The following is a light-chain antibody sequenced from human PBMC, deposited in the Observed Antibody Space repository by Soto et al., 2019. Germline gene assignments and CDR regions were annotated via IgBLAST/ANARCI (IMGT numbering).Light chain of an antibody. J-gene: IGLJ1*01. Sequence: QSVLTQPASVSGSPGQSITISCTGTSSDVGGYNYVSWYQQHPCKAPKLMIYDVSNRPSGVSNRFSGSKSGNTASLTISGLQAEDEADYHCSSYTSSSILNYGLGTGTKLTVL. CDR1: SSDVGGYNY. V-gene: IGLV2-14*01. CDR2: DVS. CDR3: SSYTSSSILNYG.